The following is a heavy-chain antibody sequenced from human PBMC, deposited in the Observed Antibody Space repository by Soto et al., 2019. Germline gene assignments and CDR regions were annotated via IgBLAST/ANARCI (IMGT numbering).Heavy chain of an antibody. Sequence: PSETLSLTCTVSGGSISSSSYYWGWIRQPPGKGLEWIGSIYYSGSTYYNPSLKSRVTISVDTSKNQFSLKLSSVTAADTAVYYCARLKVDTAMDVLYYYYGMDVWGQGTTVTVSS. V-gene: IGHV4-39*01. CDR1: GGSISSSSYY. J-gene: IGHJ6*02. CDR2: IYYSGST. CDR3: ARLKVDTAMDVLYYYYGMDV. D-gene: IGHD5-18*01.